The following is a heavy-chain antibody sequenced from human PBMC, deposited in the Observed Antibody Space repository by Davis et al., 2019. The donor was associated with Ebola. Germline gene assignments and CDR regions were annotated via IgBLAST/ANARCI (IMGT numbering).Heavy chain of an antibody. Sequence: MPSETLSLTCPVSGGSISSTYYYWGWIRQPPGKGLEWIGSIYYSGSTYYNPSLKSRVTISVDTYKNQFSLKLSSVTAADTAVYYCSSSSWYKNPYYFDYWGQGTLVTVSS. CDR2: IYYSGST. V-gene: IGHV4-39*01. J-gene: IGHJ4*02. CDR3: SSSSWYKNPYYFDY. CDR1: GGSISSTYYY. D-gene: IGHD6-13*01.